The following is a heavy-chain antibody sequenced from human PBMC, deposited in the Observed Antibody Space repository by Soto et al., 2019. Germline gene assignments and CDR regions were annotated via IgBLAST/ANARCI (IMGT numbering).Heavy chain of an antibody. CDR2: ISYDGSNK. CDR3: AQTGYSSGWYYYFGS. CDR1: GFTFSSYG. D-gene: IGHD6-19*01. V-gene: IGHV3-30*18. Sequence: PGGSLRLSCAASGFTFSSYGMHWVRLAPGKGLEWVAVISYDGSNKYYADSVKGRFTISRDNSKNTLYLQMNSLRAEDTAVYYCAQTGYSSGWYYYFGSRCQGTLVTVSS. J-gene: IGHJ4*02.